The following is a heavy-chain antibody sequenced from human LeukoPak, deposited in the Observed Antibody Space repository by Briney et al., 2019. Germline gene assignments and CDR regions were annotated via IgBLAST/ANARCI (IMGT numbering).Heavy chain of an antibody. J-gene: IGHJ4*02. V-gene: IGHV3-21*01. CDR1: GFTFSSYS. D-gene: IGHD2-21*02. CDR3: AREPTAMGNDY. CDR2: ISTDSSAI. Sequence: PGGSLRLSCAASGFTFSSYSMNWVRQAPGKGLEWVSSISTDSSAIYYADSVKGRFTISRDNAKKLLHLQVNSVRAEDTAVYYCAREPTAMGNDYWGQGTLVTVSS.